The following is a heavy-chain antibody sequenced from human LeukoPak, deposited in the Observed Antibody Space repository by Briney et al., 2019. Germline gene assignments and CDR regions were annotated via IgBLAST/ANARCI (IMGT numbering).Heavy chain of an antibody. CDR3: ASAYYYGSGIFDP. J-gene: IGHJ5*02. V-gene: IGHV4-59*01. CDR1: GGSISSYY. Sequence: SETLSLTCTVSGGSISSYYWSWIRQPPGKGLEWIAYIYYSGSTNYNPSLKSRVTISVDTSKNQFSLKLSSVTAADTAVYYCASAYYYGSGIFDPWGQGTLVTVSS. CDR2: IYYSGST. D-gene: IGHD3-10*01.